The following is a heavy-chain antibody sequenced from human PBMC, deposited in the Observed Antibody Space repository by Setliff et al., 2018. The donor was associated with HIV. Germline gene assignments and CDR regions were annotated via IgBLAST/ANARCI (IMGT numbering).Heavy chain of an antibody. V-gene: IGHV7-4-1*02. CDR1: GYTFTTYS. CDR2: INTNTGNP. Sequence: ASVKVSCKASGYTFTTYSMNWVRQAPGQGLEWMGWINTNTGNPTYAQGFTGRFVFSLDTSVSTAYLQISSLKAEDTAVYYCARASRYCSRTSCHGDWFDPWGQGTRVTVSS. J-gene: IGHJ5*02. CDR3: ARASRYCSRTSCHGDWFDP. D-gene: IGHD2-2*01.